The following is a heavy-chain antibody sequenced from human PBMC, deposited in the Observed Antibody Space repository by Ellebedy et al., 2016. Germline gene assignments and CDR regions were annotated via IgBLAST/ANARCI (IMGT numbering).Heavy chain of an antibody. CDR3: ASYDWNRIDY. J-gene: IGHJ4*02. V-gene: IGHV3-21*01. Sequence: ETLSLTCAASGFTFSSYSMSWVRQAPGKGLEWVSSIDRTSSYIYYADSVKGRFTISRDNAENTLSLRMNSLRAEDTAVYYCASYDWNRIDYWGQGTQVTVSS. CDR1: GFTFSSYS. CDR2: IDRTSSYI. D-gene: IGHD1-20*01.